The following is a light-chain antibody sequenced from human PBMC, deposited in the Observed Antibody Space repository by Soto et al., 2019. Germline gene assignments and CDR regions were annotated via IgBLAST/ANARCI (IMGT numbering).Light chain of an antibody. V-gene: IGLV2-23*01. J-gene: IGLJ3*02. CDR1: SSDVGSYNL. CDR3: CSFARGSTLV. CDR2: EGS. Sequence: QSALTQPASVSGSPGQSITIYCTGTSSDVGSYNLVSWYQQHPGNAPKLMIYEGSKRPSGVSNRFFGSKSGNTASLTISGLQAEDEADYYFCSFARGSTLVFGGGTKVTVL.